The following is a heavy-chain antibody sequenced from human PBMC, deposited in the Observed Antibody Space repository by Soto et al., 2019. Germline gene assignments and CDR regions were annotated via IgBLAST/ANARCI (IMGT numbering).Heavy chain of an antibody. CDR3: AGPKRYYFDY. CDR2: ISSGGTTI. CDR1: GFTFSDFY. Sequence: QVQLVESGGGLVQPGGSLRLSCAASGFTFSDFYMTWVLQTPGKGLECIAYISSGGTTIYYADSVKGRFTISRDNARNSLFLQMNSLRPEDTALYYCAGPKRYYFDYWGQGTHVTVSS. J-gene: IGHJ4*02. V-gene: IGHV3-11*01.